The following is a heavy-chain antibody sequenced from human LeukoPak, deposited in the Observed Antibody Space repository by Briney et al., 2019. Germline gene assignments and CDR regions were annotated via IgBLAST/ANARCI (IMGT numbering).Heavy chain of an antibody. CDR3: ARESYTMVRGVIIDY. J-gene: IGHJ4*02. Sequence: SETLSLTCTVSGGSISSYYWSWIRQPPGKGLEWIGYIYYSGSTNYNPSLKSRVTISVDTSKNQFSLKLSSVTAANTAVYYCARESYTMVRGVIIDYWGQGILVTVSS. V-gene: IGHV4-59*01. CDR2: IYYSGST. CDR1: GGSISSYY. D-gene: IGHD3-10*01.